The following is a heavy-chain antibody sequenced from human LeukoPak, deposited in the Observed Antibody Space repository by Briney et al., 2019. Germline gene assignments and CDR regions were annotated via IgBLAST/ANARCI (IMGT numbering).Heavy chain of an antibody. D-gene: IGHD5-12*01. CDR3: AKSGYGYYYYMDV. V-gene: IGHV3-9*01. CDR2: ISWNSGSI. J-gene: IGHJ6*03. Sequence: GRSLRLSCAASGFTFDDYAMHWVRQAPGKGLEWVSGISWNSGSIGYADSVKGRFTISRDNSKNTLYLQMNSLRAEDTAVYYCAKSGYGYYYYMDVWGKGTTVTVSS. CDR1: GFTFDDYA.